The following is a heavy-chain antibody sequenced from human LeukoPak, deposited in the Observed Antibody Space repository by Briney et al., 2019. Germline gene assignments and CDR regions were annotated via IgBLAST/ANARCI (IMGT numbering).Heavy chain of an antibody. Sequence: PGGSLRLSCAASGFTFSSYAMHWVRQAPGKGLEWVAVISYDGSNKYYADSVKGRFTISRDNSKNTLYLQMNSLRAEDTAVYYCARDNDYGDQRGFDYWGQGTLVTVSS. D-gene: IGHD4-17*01. CDR2: ISYDGSNK. CDR3: ARDNDYGDQRGFDY. J-gene: IGHJ4*02. CDR1: GFTFSSYA. V-gene: IGHV3-30*04.